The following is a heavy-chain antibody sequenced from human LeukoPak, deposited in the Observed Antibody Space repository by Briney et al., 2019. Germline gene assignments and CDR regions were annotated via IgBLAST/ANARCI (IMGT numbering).Heavy chain of an antibody. V-gene: IGHV4-61*02. Sequence: PSETLSLTCTVSGGSISSSSYYWGWIRQPAGEGLEWIGRIYASGSTNYNPSLKSRVTMSVDTSKNEFSLKLSSVTAADTAVYYCARDGGSGGIYYYYYMDVWGKGTTVTISS. D-gene: IGHD3-10*01. J-gene: IGHJ6*03. CDR1: GGSISSSSYY. CDR2: IYASGST. CDR3: ARDGGSGGIYYYYYMDV.